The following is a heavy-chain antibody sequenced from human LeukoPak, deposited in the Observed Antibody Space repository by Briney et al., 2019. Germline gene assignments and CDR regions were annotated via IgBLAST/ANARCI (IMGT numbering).Heavy chain of an antibody. V-gene: IGHV1-2*02. Sequence: ASVKVSCKASGYTFTGYYMHWVRQAPGQGLEWMGWINPNSGGTNYAQKFQGRVTMTRDTSISTAYMELSRLRSDDTAVYYCARVWGIAAAGTGRRFDPWGQGTLVTVSS. CDR2: INPNSGGT. CDR3: ARVWGIAAAGTGRRFDP. D-gene: IGHD6-13*01. J-gene: IGHJ5*02. CDR1: GYTFTGYY.